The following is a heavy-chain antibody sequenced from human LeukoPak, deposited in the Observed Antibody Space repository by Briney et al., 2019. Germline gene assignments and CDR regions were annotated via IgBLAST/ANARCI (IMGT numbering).Heavy chain of an antibody. CDR1: GYTFTAYY. CDR3: ARVGLHVSGSYLVY. D-gene: IGHD3-10*01. J-gene: IGHJ4*02. Sequence: ASVKVSCKASGYTFTAYYMNWVRQAPGQGLEWMGWINPNSGGTNYAQKFQGRVTMTRDTSISTAYMELSRLRSDDTAVFYCARVGLHVSGSYLVYWGQGTLVTVSS. V-gene: IGHV1-2*02. CDR2: INPNSGGT.